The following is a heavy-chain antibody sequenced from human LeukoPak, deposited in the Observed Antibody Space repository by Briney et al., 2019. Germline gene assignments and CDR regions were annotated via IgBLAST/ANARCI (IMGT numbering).Heavy chain of an antibody. CDR3: ARGLGGGTVWTDYYGMDV. CDR1: EYTFTSYD. J-gene: IGHJ6*02. CDR2: MNANSGKT. Sequence: ASVKVSCKASEYTFTSYDINWVRQATGQGPEWMGWMNANSGKTEYAQKFQGRVTMTRNTSASTAYMELSSLRSEDTAVYYCARGLGGGTVWTDYYGMDVWGQGTTVTVSS. D-gene: IGHD2-15*01. V-gene: IGHV1-8*01.